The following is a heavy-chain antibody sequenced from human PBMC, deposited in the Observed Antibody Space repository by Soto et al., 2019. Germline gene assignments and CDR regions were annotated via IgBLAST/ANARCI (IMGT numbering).Heavy chain of an antibody. CDR1: GYRFSTSG. Sequence: QVQLVQSGAVLKKPGASVKISCETSGYRFSTSGIHWLRQAPGQSLEWMGWINAADGDTKYSQKFQGRVTLSRDTSASTAYMELSSLTSEDTSIYYCARDSQRVQIPSTGWFDPWGQGTVVTVSS. V-gene: IGHV1-3*01. J-gene: IGHJ5*02. CDR3: ARDSQRVQIPSTGWFDP. CDR2: INAADGDT. D-gene: IGHD2-2*01.